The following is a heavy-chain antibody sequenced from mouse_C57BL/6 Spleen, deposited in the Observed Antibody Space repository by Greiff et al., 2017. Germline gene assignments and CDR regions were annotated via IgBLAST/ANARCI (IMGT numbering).Heavy chain of an antibody. D-gene: IGHD2-10*01. Sequence: VHLVESGPGLVQPSQSLSITCTVSGFSLTSYGVHWVRQSPGKGLEWLGVIWSGGSTDYNAAFKSRLSISKANAKSQVIFKMNSLQAYDTAIYYCARAYWGYAMDYWGQGTSVTVSS. CDR1: GFSLTSYG. CDR2: IWSGGST. V-gene: IGHV2-2*01. J-gene: IGHJ4*01. CDR3: ARAYWGYAMDY.